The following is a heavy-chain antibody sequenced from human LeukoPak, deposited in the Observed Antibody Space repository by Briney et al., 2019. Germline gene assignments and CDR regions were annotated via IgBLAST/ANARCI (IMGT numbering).Heavy chain of an antibody. CDR2: MNPKSGNT. D-gene: IGHD1-26*01. V-gene: IGHV1-8*01. Sequence: EASVKVSCKPSGYTFTSYDINWVRQATGQGLEWMGWMNPKSGNTGSAQRFQGRVTMTRDTSISTAYMELSSLRSEDTAVYYCARVWGAIDYWGQGTLVTVSS. J-gene: IGHJ4*02. CDR3: ARVWGAIDY. CDR1: GYTFTSYD.